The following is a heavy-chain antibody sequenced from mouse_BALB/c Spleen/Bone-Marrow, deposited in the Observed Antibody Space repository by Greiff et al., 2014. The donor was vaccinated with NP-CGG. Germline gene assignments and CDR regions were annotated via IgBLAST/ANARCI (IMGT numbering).Heavy chain of an antibody. D-gene: IGHD1-1*01. CDR1: GYTFTSYW. Sequence: LQQSGSELVRPGASVKLSCKASGYTFTSYWMHWVKQRPGQGLEWIGNIYPGSGSTNYDEKFKSKATLTVDTSSSTAYMQLSSLTSADSAVYYCTRDYDWVPDYWGQGTTLTVSS. V-gene: IGHV1S22*01. J-gene: IGHJ2*01. CDR2: IYPGSGST. CDR3: TRDYDWVPDY.